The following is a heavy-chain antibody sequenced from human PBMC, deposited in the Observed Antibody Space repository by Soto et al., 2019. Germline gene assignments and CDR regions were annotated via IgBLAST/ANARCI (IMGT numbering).Heavy chain of an antibody. CDR2: IYHSGST. J-gene: IGHJ6*02. D-gene: IGHD3-10*01. V-gene: IGHV4-30-2*01. CDR1: GVSISSGGYY. Sequence: SETLSLTCTVSGVSISSGGYYWSWIRQPPGKGLEWIGYIYHSGSTYYNPSLKSRVTISVDRSKNQFSLKLSSVTAADTAVYYCARSASGRYDMDVWGQGTTVTVSS. CDR3: ARSASGRYDMDV.